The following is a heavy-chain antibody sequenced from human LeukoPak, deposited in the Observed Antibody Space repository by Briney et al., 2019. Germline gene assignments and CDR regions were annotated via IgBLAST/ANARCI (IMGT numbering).Heavy chain of an antibody. CDR3: AKGGSSGYYFDY. V-gene: IGHV3-30*02. D-gene: IGHD3-22*01. J-gene: IGHJ4*02. CDR2: IRYDGSNK. CDR1: GFTFSSYW. Sequence: GGSLRLSCAASGFTFSSYWMSWVRQAPGKGLEWVAFIRYDGSNKYYADSVKGRFTISRDNSKNTLYLQMNSLRAEDTAVYYCAKGGSSGYYFDYWGQGTLVTVSS.